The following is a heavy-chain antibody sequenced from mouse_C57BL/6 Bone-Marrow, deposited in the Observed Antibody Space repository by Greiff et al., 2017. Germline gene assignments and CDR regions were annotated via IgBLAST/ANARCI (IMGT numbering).Heavy chain of an antibody. CDR1: GYTFTSYW. D-gene: IGHD1-1*01. Sequence: QVQLKQPGAELVKPGASVKLSCKASGYTFTSYWMHWVKQRPGQGLEWIGMIHPTSGSTNYNEKFKSKATLTVDKSSSTAYMQLSSLTSEDSAVYYCARSHYYGSSYPWYFDVWGTGTTVTVSS. J-gene: IGHJ1*03. V-gene: IGHV1-64*01. CDR2: IHPTSGST. CDR3: ARSHYYGSSYPWYFDV.